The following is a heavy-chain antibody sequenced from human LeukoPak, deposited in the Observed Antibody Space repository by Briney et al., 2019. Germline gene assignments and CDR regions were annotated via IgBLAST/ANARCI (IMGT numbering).Heavy chain of an antibody. V-gene: IGHV3-23*01. CDR1: GFTFSSYA. CDR2: ICGSGGST. CDR3: AKDSGSHWFMDAFDI. Sequence: GGSLRLSCAASGFTFSSYAMSWVRQAPGKGLEWVWAICGSGGSTYYADSVKGRFTISRDNSKNTLYLQMNSLRAEDTAVYYCAKDSGSHWFMDAFDIWGQGKMATVSS. D-gene: IGHD1-26*01. J-gene: IGHJ3*02.